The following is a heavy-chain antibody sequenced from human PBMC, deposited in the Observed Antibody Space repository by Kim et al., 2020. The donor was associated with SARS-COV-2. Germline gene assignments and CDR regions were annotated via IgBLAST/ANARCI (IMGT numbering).Heavy chain of an antibody. D-gene: IGHD6-6*01. Sequence: LKSRVTMSVDTSKNQFTLKLSSVTDADTAVYYCARCKTEKIAARPYYFDYWGQGTLVTVSS. J-gene: IGHJ4*02. CDR3: ARCKTEKIAARPYYFDY. V-gene: IGHV4-59*10.